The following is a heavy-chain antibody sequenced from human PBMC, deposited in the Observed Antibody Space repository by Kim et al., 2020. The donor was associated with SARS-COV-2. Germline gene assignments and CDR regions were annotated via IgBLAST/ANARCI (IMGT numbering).Heavy chain of an antibody. CDR3: AKQNYGENPFDY. J-gene: IGHJ4*02. D-gene: IGHD4-17*01. V-gene: IGHV3-23*01. Sequence: YYADSVKGRFTIAGDNPKNTLYLKMNSRRPEETAVYYCAKQNYGENPFDYWGQGTLVTVSS.